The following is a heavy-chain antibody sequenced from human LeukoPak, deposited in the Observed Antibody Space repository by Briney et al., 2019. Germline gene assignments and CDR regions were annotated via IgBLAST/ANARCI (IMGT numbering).Heavy chain of an antibody. V-gene: IGHV3-74*01. J-gene: IGHJ6*02. CDR2: INSDGSST. CDR3: ARDFRVVNHQGYYYYGMDV. CDR1: GFTFSSYW. D-gene: IGHD4-23*01. Sequence: GGSLRLSCAASGFTFSSYWMHWVRQAPGKGLVWVSRINSDGSSTSYADSVKGRFTISRDNAKNTLYLQMNSLRAEDTAVYYCARDFRVVNHQGYYYYGMDVWGQGTTATVSS.